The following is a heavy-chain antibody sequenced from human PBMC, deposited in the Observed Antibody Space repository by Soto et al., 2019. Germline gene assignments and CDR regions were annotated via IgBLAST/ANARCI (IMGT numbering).Heavy chain of an antibody. J-gene: IGHJ5*02. V-gene: IGHV4-39*02. D-gene: IGHD2-15*01. CDR1: GGSISSSSYY. CDR3: ARDVVVAATGGRTAFYNWFDP. Sequence: QLQLQESGPGLVKPSETLSLTCTVSGGSISSSSYYWGWIRQPPGKGLEWIGSIYYSGSTYYNPSLKSRVTISVDTSKNQFSLKLSSVTAADTAVYYCARDVVVAATGGRTAFYNWFDPWGQGTLVTVSS. CDR2: IYYSGST.